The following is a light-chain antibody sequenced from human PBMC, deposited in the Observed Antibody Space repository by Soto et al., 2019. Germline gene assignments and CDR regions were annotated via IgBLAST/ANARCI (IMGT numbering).Light chain of an antibody. Sequence: QSVLTQPASVSGSPGQSITIPCTGTSSDVGGSKYVAWYQQHPDKAPKLLIYEVNNRPSGVSDRFSGSKSGNTASLTISGLQAEDEADYYCSSYTTSSALRVFGGGTKLTVL. CDR3: SSYTTSSALRV. CDR1: SSDVGGSKY. J-gene: IGLJ2*01. V-gene: IGLV2-14*01. CDR2: EVN.